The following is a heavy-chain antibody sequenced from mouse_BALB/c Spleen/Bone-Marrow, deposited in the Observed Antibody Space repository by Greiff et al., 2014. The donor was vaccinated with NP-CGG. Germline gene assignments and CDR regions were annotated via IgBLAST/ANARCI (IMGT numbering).Heavy chain of an antibody. Sequence: ESGAELARPGASVKLSCKASGYTFTDYYINWVKQRTGQGLEWIGEIYPRSDNTYYNEKFKGKATLTADKSSSTAYLQLSSLTSEDSAVYFCARDWDYYAMDYWGQGTSVTVSS. CDR1: GYTFTDYY. D-gene: IGHD4-1*01. V-gene: IGHV1-77*01. J-gene: IGHJ4*01. CDR2: IYPRSDNT. CDR3: ARDWDYYAMDY.